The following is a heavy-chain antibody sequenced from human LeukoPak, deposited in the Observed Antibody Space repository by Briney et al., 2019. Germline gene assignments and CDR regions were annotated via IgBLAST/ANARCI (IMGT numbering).Heavy chain of an antibody. Sequence: ASVKVSCKASGGTFSSYAISWVRQAPGQGLEWMGGIIPIFGTANYAQKFQDRVTITADKSTSTAYMELSSLRSEDTAVYYCARRGSGYGDNSFDYWGQGTLVTVSS. J-gene: IGHJ4*02. D-gene: IGHD4-17*01. V-gene: IGHV1-69*06. CDR2: IIPIFGTA. CDR1: GGTFSSYA. CDR3: ARRGSGYGDNSFDY.